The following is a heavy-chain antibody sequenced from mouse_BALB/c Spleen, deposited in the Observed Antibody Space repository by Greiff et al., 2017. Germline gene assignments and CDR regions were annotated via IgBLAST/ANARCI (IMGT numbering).Heavy chain of an antibody. CDR3: ARDGNFFFDY. J-gene: IGHJ2*01. Sequence: EVQGVESGGGLVQPGGSRKLSCAASGFTFSSLGMHWVRQAPEKGLEWVAYISSGSSTIYYADTVKGRFTISRDNPKNTLFLQMTSLRSEDTAMYYCARDGNFFFDYWGQGTTLTVSS. CDR1: GFTFSSLG. CDR2: ISSGSSTI. D-gene: IGHD2-1*01. V-gene: IGHV5-17*02.